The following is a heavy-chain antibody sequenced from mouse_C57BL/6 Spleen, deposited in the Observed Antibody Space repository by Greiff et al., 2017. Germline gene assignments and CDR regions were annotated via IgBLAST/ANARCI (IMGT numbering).Heavy chain of an antibody. J-gene: IGHJ4*01. CDR3: TRSVAMDY. CDR2: IDPETGGT. CDR1: GYTFTDYE. V-gene: IGHV1-15*01. Sequence: QVQLQQSGAELVRPGASVTLSCKASGYTFTDYEMHWVKQTPVHGLEWIGAIDPETGGTAYNQKFEGKAILTADKSSSTAYMELRSLTSEDSAVYYCTRSVAMDYWGQGTSVTVSS.